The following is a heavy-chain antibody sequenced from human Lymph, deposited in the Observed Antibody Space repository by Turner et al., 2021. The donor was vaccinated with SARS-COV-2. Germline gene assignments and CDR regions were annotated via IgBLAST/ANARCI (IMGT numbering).Heavy chain of an antibody. CDR2: INPSGDST. Sequence: QVQLVQSGAEVKKPGASVKVSCKASGYTFTSYYMHWVRQAPGQGLEWMGIINPSGDSTSYAQKFQSRVNMTRDTSTSTVYMELSSLRSEDTAVYYCARVGPGGFDYWGQGTPVTVSS. CDR1: GYTFTSYY. CDR3: ARVGPGGFDY. J-gene: IGHJ4*02. D-gene: IGHD2-15*01. V-gene: IGHV1-46*01.